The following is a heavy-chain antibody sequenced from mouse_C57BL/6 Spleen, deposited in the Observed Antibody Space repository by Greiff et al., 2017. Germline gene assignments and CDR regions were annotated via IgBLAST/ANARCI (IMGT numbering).Heavy chain of an antibody. CDR1: GFNIKDYY. CDR3: TTFDPYGSKCAY. Sequence: VQLQQSGAELVRPGASVKLSCTASGFNIKDYYMHWVKQRPEQGLAWIGRIDPEDGDTEYAPKFQGKATMTADTSSNTAYLQLSSLTSEDTAVYYCTTFDPYGSKCAYWGQGTLVTVSA. D-gene: IGHD1-1*01. V-gene: IGHV14-1*01. CDR2: IDPEDGDT. J-gene: IGHJ3*01.